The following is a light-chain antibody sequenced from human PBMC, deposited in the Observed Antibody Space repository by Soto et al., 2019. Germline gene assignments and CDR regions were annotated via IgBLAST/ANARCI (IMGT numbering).Light chain of an antibody. CDR3: CSYAPGSTWV. CDR1: SSDIGSYNL. Sequence: QSVLTQPASVSGSPGQSITISCTGTSSDIGSYNLVSWYQQHPGKAPKLLIYEVRKWPSGVSNRFSGSKSGNTASLTISGLQAEDEADYYCCSYAPGSTWVFGGGTKLTVL. J-gene: IGLJ3*02. V-gene: IGLV2-23*02. CDR2: EVR.